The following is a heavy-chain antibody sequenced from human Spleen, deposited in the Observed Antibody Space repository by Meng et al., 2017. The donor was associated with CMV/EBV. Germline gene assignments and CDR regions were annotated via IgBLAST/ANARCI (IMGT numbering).Heavy chain of an antibody. J-gene: IGHJ5*02. CDR1: GFTFGDYA. V-gene: IGHV3-49*04. D-gene: IGHD3-3*01. CDR2: IRSKAYGGTT. CDR3: AGRRESGVVIRNWLDP. Sequence: GESLKISCTASGFTFGDYAMSWVRQAPGKGLEWVGFIRSKAYGGTTEYAASVKGRFTISRDDSKSIAYLQMNSLKTEDTAVYYCAGRRESGVVIRNWLDPWGQGTLVTVSS.